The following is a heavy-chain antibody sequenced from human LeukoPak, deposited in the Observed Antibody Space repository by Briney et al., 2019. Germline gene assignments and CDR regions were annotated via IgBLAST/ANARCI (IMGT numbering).Heavy chain of an antibody. D-gene: IGHD6-19*01. J-gene: IGHJ3*02. CDR2: IIPIFGTA. CDR1: GGTFSSYA. V-gene: IGHV1-69*05. Sequence: GASVKVSCKASGGTFSSYAISWVRQAPGQGLEWMGRIIPIFGTANYAQKFQGRVTITTDESTSTAYMELSSLRSEDTAVYYCARGPYSSGGRDAFDIWGQGTMVTVSS. CDR3: ARGPYSSGGRDAFDI.